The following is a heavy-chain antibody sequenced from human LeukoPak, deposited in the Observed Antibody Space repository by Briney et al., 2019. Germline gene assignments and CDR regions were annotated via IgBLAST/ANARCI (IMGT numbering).Heavy chain of an antibody. J-gene: IGHJ4*02. CDR1: GGSISTGDYY. CDR3: ARGDFAYYFDN. Sequence: PSETLSLTCTVSGGSISTGDYYWSWIRQPPGKGLEWIGYIYYTGSTYYNPSLKSRVTISVDTSKNQFSLKLSSVTAADTAVYYCARGDFAYYFDNWAQGTLVTVSS. CDR2: IYYTGST. V-gene: IGHV4-30-4*08.